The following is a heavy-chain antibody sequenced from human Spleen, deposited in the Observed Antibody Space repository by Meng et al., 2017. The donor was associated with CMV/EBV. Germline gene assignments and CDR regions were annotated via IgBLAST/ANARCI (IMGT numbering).Heavy chain of an antibody. CDR1: GYSFTSYW. V-gene: IGHV5-51*01. D-gene: IGHD6-13*01. CDR3: AKEGQQLVSASYYYYGMDV. J-gene: IGHJ6*02. CDR2: IYPGDSDT. Sequence: KVSCKGSGYSFTSYWIGWVRQMPGKGLEWMGIIYPGDSDTKYSPSFQGQVTISADKSISTAYLQWSSLKASDTAMYYCAKEGQQLVSASYYYYGMDVWGQGTTVTVSS.